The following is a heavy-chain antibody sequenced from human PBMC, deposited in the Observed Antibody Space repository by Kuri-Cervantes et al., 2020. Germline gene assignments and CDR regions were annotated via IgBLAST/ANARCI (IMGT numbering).Heavy chain of an antibody. D-gene: IGHD3-10*01. CDR1: GGSFSGYY. CDR2: IYTSGST. J-gene: IGHJ4*02. CDR3: ARGYMVRGVTHTFLEY. Sequence: SETLSLTCAVYGGSFSGYYWSWIRQPPGKGLEWIGRIYTSGSTNYNPSLKSRVTISVDTSKNQFSLKLSSVTAADTAVYYCARGYMVRGVTHTFLEYWGQGTLVTVSS. V-gene: IGHV4-59*10.